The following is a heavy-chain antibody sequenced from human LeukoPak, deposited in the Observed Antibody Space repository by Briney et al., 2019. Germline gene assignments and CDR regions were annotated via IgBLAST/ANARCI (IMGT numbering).Heavy chain of an antibody. CDR1: GFTFSSYS. J-gene: IGHJ4*02. Sequence: GGSLRLSCAASGFTFSSYSMNWVRQAPGKGLEWVSSISSSSSYIYYADSVKGRFTVSRDNSKNTLSLQMNGLRAEDTAVYYCATCRTNSWYIFAYWGQGTLVTVSS. CDR2: ISSSSSYI. V-gene: IGHV3-21*04. D-gene: IGHD6-13*01. CDR3: ATCRTNSWYIFAY.